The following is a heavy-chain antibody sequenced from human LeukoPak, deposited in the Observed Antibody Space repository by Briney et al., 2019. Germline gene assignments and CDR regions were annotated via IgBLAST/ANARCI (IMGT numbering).Heavy chain of an antibody. J-gene: IGHJ5*01. CDR2: IKGDGSHT. CDR1: GFTFRDYW. Sequence: GSLRLSCAASGFTFRDYWMHWIRQAPGKGLVWVSRIKGDGSHTIYADSVKGRFTISRDNAKNTLYLQMKSLRVEDTALYYCVRDWDHFDFDSWGRGTLVTVSS. D-gene: IGHD1-26*01. CDR3: VRDWDHFDFDS. V-gene: IGHV3-74*01.